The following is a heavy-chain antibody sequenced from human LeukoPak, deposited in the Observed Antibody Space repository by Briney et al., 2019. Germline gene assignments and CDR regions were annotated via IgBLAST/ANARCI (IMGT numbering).Heavy chain of an antibody. D-gene: IGHD3-10*01. Sequence: GRSLRLSCAASGFTFSSYGMHWVRQAPGKGLEWVANIKQDGSEKNYVGSVKGRFTIARDSAKNSLYLQMNSLRAEDTAVYYCARSSITMVRGVIKSTTSWYHYYNMDVWGKGTTVTVSS. V-gene: IGHV3-7*01. CDR1: GFTFSSYG. CDR2: IKQDGSEK. J-gene: IGHJ6*03. CDR3: ARSSITMVRGVIKSTTSWYHYYNMDV.